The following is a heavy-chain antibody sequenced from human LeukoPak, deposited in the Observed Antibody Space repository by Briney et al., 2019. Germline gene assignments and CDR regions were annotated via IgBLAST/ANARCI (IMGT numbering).Heavy chain of an antibody. Sequence: GASVKVSCKASGYTFISYDITWVRQAPGQGLEWLGWISAYNGNIDYAQKLQGRVTLTTDTSTSTAYMEVRSLRSDDTAVYYCASMSGYYPSYYFDYWGQGTLVTVSS. D-gene: IGHD3-3*01. CDR3: ASMSGYYPSYYFDY. CDR2: ISAYNGNI. J-gene: IGHJ4*02. CDR1: GYTFISYD. V-gene: IGHV1-18*01.